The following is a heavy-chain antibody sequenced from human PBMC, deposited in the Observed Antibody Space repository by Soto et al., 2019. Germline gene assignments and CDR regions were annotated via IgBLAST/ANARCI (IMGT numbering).Heavy chain of an antibody. Sequence: QVQLVESGGGVVQPGRSLRLSCAASGFTFSSYGMHWVRQAPGKGLEWVAVIWYDGSNKYYADSVKGRFTISRDNSKNTLYLQMNSLRAEDTAVYYCARGDASYLAEYFQHWGQGTLVTVSS. CDR1: GFTFSSYG. D-gene: IGHD1-26*01. CDR3: ARGDASYLAEYFQH. CDR2: IWYDGSNK. V-gene: IGHV3-33*01. J-gene: IGHJ1*01.